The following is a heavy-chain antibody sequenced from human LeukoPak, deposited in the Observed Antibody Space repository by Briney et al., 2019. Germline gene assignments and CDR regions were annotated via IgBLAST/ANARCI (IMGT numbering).Heavy chain of an antibody. CDR2: IYYSGNV. CDR1: GGSISPYY. J-gene: IGHJ4*02. Sequence: KPSETLSLTCTVSGGSISPYYWNWIRQPPGKGLEWIGYIYYSGNVRYNPSLKSRVTMSVDTSKNQFSLKLRSVTAADTAVYYCARDSPAPEDTLFDYWGQGTLVTVSS. D-gene: IGHD2-2*01. V-gene: IGHV4-59*01. CDR3: ARDSPAPEDTLFDY.